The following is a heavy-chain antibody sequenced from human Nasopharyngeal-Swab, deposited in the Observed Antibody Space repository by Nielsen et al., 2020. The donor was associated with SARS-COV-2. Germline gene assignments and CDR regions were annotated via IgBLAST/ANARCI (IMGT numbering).Heavy chain of an antibody. CDR3: ARDYGDFYFDY. Sequence: GESLKISCVVPGFSVSSNYMSWVRQAPGKGLEWVSVIYSGGSTYYADSVKGRFTISRDNSKNTLYLQMNSLRAEDTAVYYCARDYGDFYFDYWGQGTLVTVSS. CDR2: IYSGGST. J-gene: IGHJ4*02. CDR1: GFSVSSNY. D-gene: IGHD4-17*01. V-gene: IGHV3-53*01.